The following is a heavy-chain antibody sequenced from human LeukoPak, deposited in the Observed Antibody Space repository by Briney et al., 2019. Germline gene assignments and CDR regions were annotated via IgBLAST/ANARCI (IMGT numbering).Heavy chain of an antibody. J-gene: IGHJ4*02. V-gene: IGHV4-38-2*02. D-gene: IGHD1-26*01. CDR1: GYSITSDYY. Sequence: SETLSLTCAVPGYSITSDYYWGWIRQPPGKGLEWIGTIYHSGSTFYSPSLKSRLTISVDTSKNQFSLNLNSVTAADTAVYYCARERAGAVDYWGQGTLVTVSS. CDR3: ARERAGAVDY. CDR2: IYHSGST.